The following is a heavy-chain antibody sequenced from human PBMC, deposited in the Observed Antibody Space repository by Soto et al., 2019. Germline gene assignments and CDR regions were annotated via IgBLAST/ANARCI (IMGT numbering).Heavy chain of an antibody. CDR2: IKQDGSEK. D-gene: IGHD3-22*01. J-gene: IGHJ5*02. V-gene: IGHV3-7*01. CDR1: GFTFSSYW. Sequence: EVQLVESGGGLVQPGGSLRLSCAASGFTFSSYWMSWVRQAPGKGLEWVANIKQDGSEKYYVDSVKGRFTISRDNAKNSLYLQMNSLRAEDTAVYYCARGSITMIVGWFDPWGQGTLFTVSS. CDR3: ARGSITMIVGWFDP.